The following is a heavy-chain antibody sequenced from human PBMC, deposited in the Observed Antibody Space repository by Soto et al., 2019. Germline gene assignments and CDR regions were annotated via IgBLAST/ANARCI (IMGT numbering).Heavy chain of an antibody. CDR3: ARLGGSYAVPHFDY. Sequence: QVQLQESGPGLVRLSETLSLTCPVLGASINLYYWTWFRHPPGKGLEWMGYIFYSGTTTNYNPSLKSRVTLSVDTSKNQFSLKLSSVTAADTAVYYCARLGGSYAVPHFDYWGQGTLVTVSS. D-gene: IGHD1-26*01. CDR1: GASINLYY. V-gene: IGHV4-59*08. J-gene: IGHJ4*02. CDR2: IFYSGTTT.